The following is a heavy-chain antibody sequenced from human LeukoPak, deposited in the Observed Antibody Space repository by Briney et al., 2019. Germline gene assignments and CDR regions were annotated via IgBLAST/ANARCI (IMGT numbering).Heavy chain of an antibody. CDR1: GFTFSNFG. V-gene: IGHV3-30*03. D-gene: IGHD3-22*01. CDR3: ASRIQYYYDSSGYYYV. Sequence: GGSLRLSCAASGFTFSNFGMHWVRQAPGKGLEWVAVISYDGSDKYYADSVKGRFTISRDNAKNSLYLQMNSLRAEDTAVYYCASRIQYYYDSSGYYYVWGQGTLVTVSS. J-gene: IGHJ4*02. CDR2: ISYDGSDK.